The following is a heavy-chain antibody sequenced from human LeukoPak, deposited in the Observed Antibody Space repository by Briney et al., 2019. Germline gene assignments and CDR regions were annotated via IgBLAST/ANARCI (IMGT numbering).Heavy chain of an antibody. J-gene: IGHJ4*02. CDR2: ISNIGDST. Sequence: PGGSLRLSCAASGFTFDTYGMSWVRQAPGKGLEWVSSISNIGDSTFHADSVKGRFTISRDNSKNTLYLQMNSLRADDTAVYYCARRRTGYYVFDYWGQGSPVTVSS. CDR1: GFTFDTYG. V-gene: IGHV3-23*01. CDR3: ARRRTGYYVFDY. D-gene: IGHD3/OR15-3a*01.